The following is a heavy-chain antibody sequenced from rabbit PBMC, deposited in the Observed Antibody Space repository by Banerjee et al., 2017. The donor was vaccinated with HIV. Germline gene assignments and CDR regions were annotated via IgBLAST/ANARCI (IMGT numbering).Heavy chain of an antibody. V-gene: IGHV1S40*01. D-gene: IGHD6-1*01. J-gene: IGHJ4*01. CDR2: IYTSSGST. CDR1: GFSFSSSYY. CDR3: ARGGGAGYGYNL. Sequence: QSLEESGGDLVKPGASLTLTCTASGFSFSSSYYMCWVRQAPGKGLEWIACIYTSSGSTWYASWVNGRFSISKTSSTTVTLQMTSLTAADTATYFCARGGGAGYGYNLWGPGTL.